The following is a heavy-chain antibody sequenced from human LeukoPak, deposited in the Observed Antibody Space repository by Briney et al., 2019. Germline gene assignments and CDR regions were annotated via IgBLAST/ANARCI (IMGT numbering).Heavy chain of an antibody. CDR1: GGSFSGYY. V-gene: IGHV4-34*01. CDR3: ARDWGIAAAGFNDY. J-gene: IGHJ4*02. Sequence: SETLSLTCAVYGGSFSGYYWSWIRQPPGKGLEWIGEINHSGSTNYNPSLKSRVTISVDTSKNQFSLKLSSVTAADTAVYYCARDWGIAAAGFNDYWGQGTLVTVSS. CDR2: INHSGST. D-gene: IGHD6-13*01.